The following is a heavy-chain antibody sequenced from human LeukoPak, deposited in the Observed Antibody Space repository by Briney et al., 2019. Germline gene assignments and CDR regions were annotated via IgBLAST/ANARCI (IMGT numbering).Heavy chain of an antibody. V-gene: IGHV4-30-4*01. D-gene: IGHD2-2*01. CDR2: IYYSGST. Sequence: SETLSLTCTVSGGSISSGDYYWSWIRQPPGKGLKWIGYIYYSGSTYYNPSLKSRVTISVDTSKNQFSLKLSSVTAADTAVYYCASGYCSSTSCYREFDYWGQGTLVTVSS. CDR3: ASGYCSSTSCYREFDY. J-gene: IGHJ4*02. CDR1: GGSISSGDYY.